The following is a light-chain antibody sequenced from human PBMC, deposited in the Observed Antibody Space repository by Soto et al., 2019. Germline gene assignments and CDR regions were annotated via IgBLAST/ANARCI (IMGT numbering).Light chain of an antibody. J-gene: IGKJ1*01. V-gene: IGKV1-5*03. CDR1: QSISNS. CDR2: KAS. Sequence: DIRMTQFPSTLSASIGGRVTITCRASQSISNSLAWYQEKPGKAPKVLLYKASSLESGVPSRFSGSGSGTEFTLTISSVQPDDLATYYCQEYNFDWTFGQGTKVEIK. CDR3: QEYNFDWT.